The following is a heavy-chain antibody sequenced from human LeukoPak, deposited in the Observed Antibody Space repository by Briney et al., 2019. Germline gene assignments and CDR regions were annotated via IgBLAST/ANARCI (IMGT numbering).Heavy chain of an antibody. Sequence: GGSLRLSCAASRFTFSTYSMNWVRQAPGKGLEWVSSISDSGGSTHYADSVKGRFTISRDNSKNTMYLQMNNLRAEDTAVYYCAKIPGYWGQGTLVTVSS. CDR1: RFTFSTYS. CDR3: AKIPGY. V-gene: IGHV3-23*01. CDR2: ISDSGGST. J-gene: IGHJ4*02.